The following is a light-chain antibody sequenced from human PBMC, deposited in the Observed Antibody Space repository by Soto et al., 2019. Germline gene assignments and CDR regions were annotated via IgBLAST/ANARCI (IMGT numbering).Light chain of an antibody. Sequence: QSALTQPASVSGSPGQSITISCSGTSSDIVTYDHVAWFQHFPGKTPNLVIYSVSDRPAGVSYRFSCSKSGNTASLTISGLQADDEADYYCISYTVSRSYVFGTGTKVTVL. J-gene: IGLJ1*01. CDR3: ISYTVSRSYV. CDR1: SSDIVTYDH. V-gene: IGLV2-14*01. CDR2: SVS.